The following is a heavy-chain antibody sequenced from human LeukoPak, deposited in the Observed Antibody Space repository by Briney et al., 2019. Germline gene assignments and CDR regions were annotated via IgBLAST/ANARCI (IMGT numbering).Heavy chain of an antibody. CDR3: ARRGCGLTSCYLFDY. D-gene: IGHD2-2*01. V-gene: IGHV4-39*01. CDR1: GGSISSSSYN. Sequence: SETLSLTCTVPGGSISSSSYNWGWIRQPPGKGLEWIGSIYYSGSTYYNPSLKSRVTISVDTSRNQFSLKLSSVTAADTAVYYCARRGCGLTSCYLFDYWGQGTLVTVSS. CDR2: IYYSGST. J-gene: IGHJ4*02.